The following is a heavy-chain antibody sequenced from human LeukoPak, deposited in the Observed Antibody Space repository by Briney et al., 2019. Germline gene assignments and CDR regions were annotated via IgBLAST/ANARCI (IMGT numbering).Heavy chain of an antibody. CDR1: GYTFSRHG. V-gene: IGHV1-18*01. D-gene: IGHD3-22*01. J-gene: IGHJ2*01. CDR2: ISGYNGDT. CDR3: ARDPSNSSGRYWYIDV. Sequence: ASVKVSCKASGYTFSRHGFSWVRQAPGQGLEWMGWISGYNGDTIYAQKFQGRVTMTKDTATSTGYMELRSLTSDDTAVYYCARDPSNSSGRYWYIDVWGRGTLVTVSS.